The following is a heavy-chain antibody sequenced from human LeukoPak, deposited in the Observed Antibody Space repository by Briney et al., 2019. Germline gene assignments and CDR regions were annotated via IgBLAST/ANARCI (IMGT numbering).Heavy chain of an antibody. D-gene: IGHD1-26*01. V-gene: IGHV3-21*01. J-gene: IGHJ4*02. CDR2: ISSTSSYI. CDR3: ARIRWAGGTWAFDY. CDR1: GFTSSSYS. Sequence: GGSLRLSCAASGFTSSSYSMNWVRQAPGKGLEWVSSISSTSSYIYYADSVKGRYTISRDNAKNSLFLQMNSLRVEDTAVYYCARIRWAGGTWAFDYWGQGTLVTVSS.